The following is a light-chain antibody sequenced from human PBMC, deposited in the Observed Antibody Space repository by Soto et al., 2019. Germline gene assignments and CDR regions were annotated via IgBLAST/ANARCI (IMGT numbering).Light chain of an antibody. J-gene: IGKJ3*01. CDR2: DAS. V-gene: IGKV1-33*01. CDR3: QQYDNLPLT. Sequence: DIQMTQSPSSLSASVGDRVTITCQASQDISNYLNWYQQKPGKAPKLLIYDASNLETGVPSRFSGSGSGTDFTCTIISLQPEDIATYYCQQYDNLPLTFGPGTKVDIK. CDR1: QDISNY.